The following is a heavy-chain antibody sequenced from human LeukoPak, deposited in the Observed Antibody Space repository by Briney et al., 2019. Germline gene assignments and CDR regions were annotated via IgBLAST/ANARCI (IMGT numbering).Heavy chain of an antibody. J-gene: IGHJ4*02. Sequence: SETLSLTCSVSGGSISSYYWSWIRQSPGKGLEWIGYISDSGNTNYDPSLKSRVSISVDTSKNQLSLKLRSVTAADTAVYYCVRMDCVSTSCPFDYWGQGTLVTVSS. CDR1: GGSISSYY. V-gene: IGHV4-59*01. CDR3: VRMDCVSTSCPFDY. D-gene: IGHD2-2*01. CDR2: ISDSGNT.